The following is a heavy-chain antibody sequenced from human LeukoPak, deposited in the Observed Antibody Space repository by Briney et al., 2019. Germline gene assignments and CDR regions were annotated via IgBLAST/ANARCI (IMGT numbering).Heavy chain of an antibody. V-gene: IGHV3-30*18. CDR1: GFTFSRYG. CDR2: ISYDGSNK. Sequence: GGSLRLSCAASGFTFSRYGMHWVRQAPGKGLEWVAAISYDGSNKYYADSVKGRFTISRDNSKNTLDLQMNSLGIEDTAVHYCAKDFSGCSTSSCYSAYYGMDVWGQGTTVIVSS. D-gene: IGHD2-2*02. CDR3: AKDFSGCSTSSCYSAYYGMDV. J-gene: IGHJ6*02.